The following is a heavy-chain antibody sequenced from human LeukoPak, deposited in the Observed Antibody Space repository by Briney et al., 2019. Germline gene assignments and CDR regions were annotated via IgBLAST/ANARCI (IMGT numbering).Heavy chain of an antibody. CDR2: IHYSGST. Sequence: PSETLSLTCTVSGGSVSSYYWSWIRQPPGKGLEWIGYIHYSGSTNYNPSLKSRVTISVDTSKNQFSLKLSSVTAADTAVYYRARGRKAAAIDYWGQGTLVTVSS. CDR1: GGSVSSYY. D-gene: IGHD6-13*01. CDR3: ARGRKAAAIDY. J-gene: IGHJ4*02. V-gene: IGHV4-59*02.